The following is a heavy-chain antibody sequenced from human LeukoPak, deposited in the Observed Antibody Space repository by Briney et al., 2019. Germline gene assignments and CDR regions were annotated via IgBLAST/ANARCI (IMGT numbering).Heavy chain of an antibody. J-gene: IGHJ4*01. Sequence: PGGSLRLSCAASGFIFSHYGMHWLRQAPGKGLEWVAVIWSDGSNRFYAGSVKGRFTISRDNSQSTLFLQMSSLRAEDTAMYYCARDAQRGFDYSNSLKYWGHGTLVTVSS. CDR1: GFIFSHYG. CDR3: ARDAQRGFDYSNSLKY. CDR2: IWSDGSNR. V-gene: IGHV3-33*01. D-gene: IGHD4-11*01.